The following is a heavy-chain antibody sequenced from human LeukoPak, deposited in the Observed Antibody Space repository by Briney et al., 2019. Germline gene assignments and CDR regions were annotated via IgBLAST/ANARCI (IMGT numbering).Heavy chain of an antibody. Sequence: GASVKVSCKVSGYTLIELPMHWVRQAPGKGLEWMGGFDPEEGETIYAQKFQGRVTMTEDTSTDTAYMELSSLRSEDTAVYYCATDRLRTMVRGVLRSLEGFDPWGRGTLVTVSS. CDR2: FDPEEGET. CDR3: ATDRLRTMVRGVLRSLEGFDP. V-gene: IGHV1-24*01. CDR1: GYTLIELP. J-gene: IGHJ5*02. D-gene: IGHD3-10*01.